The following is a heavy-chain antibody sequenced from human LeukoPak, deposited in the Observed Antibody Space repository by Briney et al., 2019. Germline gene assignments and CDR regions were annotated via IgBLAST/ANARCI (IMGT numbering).Heavy chain of an antibody. D-gene: IGHD6-19*01. V-gene: IGHV4-34*01. Sequence: SETLSLTCAVYGGSFSGYYWSWIRQPPGKGLEWIGEINHSGSTNYNPSLKSRVTISVDTSKNQFSLKLSSVTAADTAVYYCARDKRRGGWQGMHFDYWGQGTLVTVSS. J-gene: IGHJ4*02. CDR2: INHSGST. CDR1: GGSFSGYY. CDR3: ARDKRRGGWQGMHFDY.